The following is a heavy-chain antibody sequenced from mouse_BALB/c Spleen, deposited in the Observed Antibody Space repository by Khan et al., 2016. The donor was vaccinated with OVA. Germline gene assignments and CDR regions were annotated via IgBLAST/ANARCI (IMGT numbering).Heavy chain of an antibody. CDR2: INPGSGGT. V-gene: IGHV1-54*01. D-gene: IGHD1-1*02. CDR3: ARGGYGSLAY. Sequence: QVQLKQSGVELVRPGTSVMVSCKASGYAINNYMIEWLKQRPGQGLEWIGVINPGSGGTTYNEKFKGKATLTADKSSNTAYMQLSSLTSDDSAVYFCARGGYGSLAYWGQGTLVTVSA. CDR1: GYAINNYM. J-gene: IGHJ3*01.